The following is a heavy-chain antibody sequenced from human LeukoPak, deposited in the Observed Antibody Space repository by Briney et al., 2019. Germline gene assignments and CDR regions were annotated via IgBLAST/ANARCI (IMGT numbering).Heavy chain of an antibody. D-gene: IGHD6-13*01. J-gene: IGHJ5*02. CDR3: AREVAVGIGAYNH. CDR2: ISSSSSYI. CDR1: GFTFSSYS. V-gene: IGHV3-21*01. Sequence: GGSLRLSCAASGFTFSSYSMNWVRQAPGKGLEWVSSISSSSSYIYYADSVKGRFTISRDNAKNSLYLQMNSLRAEDTAVYYCAREVAVGIGAYNHWGQGTLVTVSS.